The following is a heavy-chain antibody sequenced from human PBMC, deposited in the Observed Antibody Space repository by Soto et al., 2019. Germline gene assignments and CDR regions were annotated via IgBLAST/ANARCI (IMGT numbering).Heavy chain of an antibody. J-gene: IGHJ6*02. CDR3: ARDRVGGSYYYYYYGMDV. CDR2: ISSSSSYI. V-gene: IGHV3-21*01. CDR1: GFTFSSYS. D-gene: IGHD3-10*01. Sequence: LRLSCAASGFTFSSYSMNWVRQAPGKGLEWVSSISSSSSYIYYADSVKGRFTISRDNAKNSLYLQMNSLRAEDTAVYYCARDRVGGSYYYYYYGMDVWGQGTTVTVSS.